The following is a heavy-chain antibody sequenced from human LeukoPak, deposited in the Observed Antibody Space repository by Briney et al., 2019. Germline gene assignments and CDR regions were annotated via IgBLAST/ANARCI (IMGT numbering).Heavy chain of an antibody. CDR3: ARGGIVATIYFDY. Sequence: SETLSLTCAVYGGSFSGYYWSWIRQPPGNGLEWIGEINHSGSTNYNPSLKSRVTISVDTSKNQFSLKLSSVTGADTAVYYCARGGIVATIYFDYWGQGTLVTVSS. D-gene: IGHD5-12*01. V-gene: IGHV4-34*01. CDR2: INHSGST. CDR1: GGSFSGYY. J-gene: IGHJ4*02.